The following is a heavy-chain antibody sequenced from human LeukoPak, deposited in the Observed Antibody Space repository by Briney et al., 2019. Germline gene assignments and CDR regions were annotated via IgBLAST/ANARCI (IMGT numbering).Heavy chain of an antibody. CDR1: AYTFSTSG. J-gene: IGHJ6*02. CDR3: AREMGYCSGGSCGDYYGMDV. CDR2: INPSGGST. V-gene: IGHV1-46*01. D-gene: IGHD2-15*01. Sequence: ASVKVSCKASAYTFSTSGMSWVRQAPGQGLEWMGIINPSGGSTSYAQKFQGRVTMTRDTSTSTVYMELSSLRSEDTAVYYCAREMGYCSGGSCGDYYGMDVWGQGTTVTVSS.